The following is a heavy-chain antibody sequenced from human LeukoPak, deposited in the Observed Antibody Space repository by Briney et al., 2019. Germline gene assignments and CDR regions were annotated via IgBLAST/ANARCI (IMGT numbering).Heavy chain of an antibody. CDR3: ARVMHAASPGIIGPDDPFEI. J-gene: IGHJ3*02. D-gene: IGHD3-16*01. Sequence: ASVKVSCKPSGYTFTGYYMHWVRHAPGQGLEWMGWINAKSGATNFEQKFQGRVTMTRDTSISTAYMELSRLRSDDTAVYFCARVMHAASPGIIGPDDPFEIWGQGTMVTVSA. V-gene: IGHV1-2*02. CDR1: GYTFTGYY. CDR2: INAKSGAT.